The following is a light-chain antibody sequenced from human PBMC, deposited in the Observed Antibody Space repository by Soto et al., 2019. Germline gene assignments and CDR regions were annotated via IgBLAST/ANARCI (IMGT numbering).Light chain of an antibody. V-gene: IGKV1-5*03. Sequence: HSPSTLSASVGDRVTITCRASQSINGWLAWYQQKPGQAPNLLIYKASTLESGVPSRFSGSGSGTEFTLTISSLQPEDFATYYCLQHNSYPLTFGGGTTGDIK. CDR3: LQHNSYPLT. J-gene: IGKJ4*01. CDR1: QSINGW. CDR2: KAS.